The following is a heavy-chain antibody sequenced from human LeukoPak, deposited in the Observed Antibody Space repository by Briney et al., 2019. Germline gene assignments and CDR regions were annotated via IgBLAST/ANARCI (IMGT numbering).Heavy chain of an antibody. CDR3: ARASSGTYYTFDY. CDR1: GGSISSSY. Sequence: SETLSLTCTVSGGSISSSYWSWIRQSPGKGLGWIGYINYSGSTTNYNPSLKSRVTISQDMSKNQFSLKLSSVTAADTAVYYCARASSGTYYTFDYWGQGTLVTVSS. CDR2: INYSGSTT. V-gene: IGHV4-59*12. D-gene: IGHD3-10*01. J-gene: IGHJ4*02.